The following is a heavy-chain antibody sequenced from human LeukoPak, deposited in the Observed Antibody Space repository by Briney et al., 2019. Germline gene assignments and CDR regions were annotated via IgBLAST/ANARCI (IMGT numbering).Heavy chain of an antibody. CDR3: ARSLANGGSCYN. D-gene: IGHD2-15*01. V-gene: IGHV3-20*04. J-gene: IGHJ4*02. CDR2: INWNGGST. CDR1: GFTFDDSV. Sequence: GGSLRLSCAASGFTFDDSVMSWVRQAPGKGLEWVSGINWNGGSTGYADSVKGRFTISRDNAKNSLYLQMNSLRAEDTAVYYCARSLANGGSCYNWGQGTLVTVSS.